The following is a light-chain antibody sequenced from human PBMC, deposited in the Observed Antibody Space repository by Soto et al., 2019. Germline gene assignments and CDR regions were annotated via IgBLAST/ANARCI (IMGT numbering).Light chain of an antibody. CDR1: HSVSSSY. J-gene: IGKJ4*01. V-gene: IGKV3-20*01. CDR3: QQYGSSHPLT. CDR2: GAS. Sequence: EMVLTQSPGILSLSPGERVTLSCRASHSVSSSYLAWYQQKPAKAASLLIYGASNRATGISDRFSGRGSGTDFTLTISRLEPEDFAVYYCQQYGSSHPLTFGGGTKVEIK.